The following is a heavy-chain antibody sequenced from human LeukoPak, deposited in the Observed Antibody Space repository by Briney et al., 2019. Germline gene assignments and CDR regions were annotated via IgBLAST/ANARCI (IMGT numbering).Heavy chain of an antibody. D-gene: IGHD3-16*01. CDR1: GFTFSSYA. J-gene: IGHJ4*02. CDR3: AKQISRLYPYGEPFDY. CDR2: ISGSGGST. V-gene: IGHV3-23*01. Sequence: PGGSLRLSCAASGFTFSSYAMSWVRQAPGKGLEWVSAISGSGGSTYYADSVKGRFTISRDNSKNTLYLQMNSLRAEDTAVYYCAKQISRLYPYGEPFDYWGQGTLVTVSS.